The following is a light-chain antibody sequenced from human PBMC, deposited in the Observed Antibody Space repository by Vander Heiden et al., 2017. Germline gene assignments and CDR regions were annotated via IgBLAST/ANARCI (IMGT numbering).Light chain of an antibody. Sequence: DIQMTQSPSSLPASLGDRVTITSRASQSISSYLDWYQQKPGKAPKLLIYAASSLQSGVPSRFSGSGSGTDFTLTISSLQPEDFATYYCQQSYSTPRTFGGGTKVEIK. V-gene: IGKV1-39*01. CDR3: QQSYSTPRT. J-gene: IGKJ4*02. CDR1: QSISSY. CDR2: AAS.